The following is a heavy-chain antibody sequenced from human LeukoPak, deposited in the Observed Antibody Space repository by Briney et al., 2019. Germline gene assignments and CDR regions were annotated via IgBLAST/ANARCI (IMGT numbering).Heavy chain of an antibody. CDR3: ARDLQGRNWYWSFDY. CDR1: GYTFTGYY. V-gene: IGHV1-2*02. CDR2: INPNSGGT. J-gene: IGHJ4*02. D-gene: IGHD1-7*01. Sequence: ASVKVSCKASGYTFTGYYMHWVRQAPGQGLEWMGWINPNSGGTNYAQKFQGRVTMTRDTSISTAYMELSRLRSDDTAVYYCARDLQGRNWYWSFDYWGQGTLVTVSS.